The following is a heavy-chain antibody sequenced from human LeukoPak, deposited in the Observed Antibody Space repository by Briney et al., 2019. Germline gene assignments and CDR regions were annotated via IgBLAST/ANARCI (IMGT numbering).Heavy chain of an antibody. CDR3: AXVIEQWLVPHSPYYFDY. V-gene: IGHV1-69*13. CDR2: IIPIFGTA. D-gene: IGHD6-19*01. J-gene: IGHJ4*02. CDR1: GGTFSSYA. Sequence: GASVKVSCKASGGTFSSYAISWVRQAPGQGLEWMGGIIPIFGTANYAQKFQGRVTITADESTSTAYMELSSLRSEDTAVYCFAXVIEQWLVPHSPYYFDYWGQGTLVTVSS.